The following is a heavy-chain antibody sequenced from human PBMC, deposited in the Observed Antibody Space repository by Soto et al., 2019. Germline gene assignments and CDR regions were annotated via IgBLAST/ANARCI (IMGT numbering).Heavy chain of an antibody. D-gene: IGHD2-15*01. CDR1: GGSIYRSGYY. CDR2: NDYTGVT. V-gene: IGHV4-39*01. Sequence: SETLSLTCTVSGGSIYRSGYYWGWIRQPPGRGLEWIGNNDYTGVTYSNPSLKSRVTISRDTSKNQFSLKLTSVTAADTALYYCGKVLVGSTGHTDSDSWGPGTLVTVSS. J-gene: IGHJ4*02. CDR3: GKVLVGSTGHTDSDS.